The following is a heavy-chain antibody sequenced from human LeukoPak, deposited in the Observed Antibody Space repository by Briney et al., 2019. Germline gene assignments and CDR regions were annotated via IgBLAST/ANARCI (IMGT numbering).Heavy chain of an antibody. CDR2: LNPSGGST. J-gene: IGHJ6*02. CDR3: ASVYNYGMDV. Sequence: GASVKVSFKASGYTFTSYYMHWVRQAPGQGIEWMGILNPSGGSTSYAQKFQGRATLTRATSTSTVYMELSSLRSEDTAVYYCASVYNYGMDVWGQGTTVIVSS. CDR1: GYTFTSYY. V-gene: IGHV1-46*01.